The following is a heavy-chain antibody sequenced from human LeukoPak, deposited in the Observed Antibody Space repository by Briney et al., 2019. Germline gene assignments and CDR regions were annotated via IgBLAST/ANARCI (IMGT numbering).Heavy chain of an antibody. J-gene: IGHJ4*02. CDR2: INHSGST. Sequence: SETLSLTCAVYGGSFSGYYWSWIRQPPGKWLEWIGEINHSGSTNYNPSLKSRVTISVDTSKNQFSLKLSSVTAADTAVYYCARASPENDFFDYWGQGTLVTVSS. D-gene: IGHD3-3*01. CDR3: ARASPENDFFDY. V-gene: IGHV4-34*01. CDR1: GGSFSGYY.